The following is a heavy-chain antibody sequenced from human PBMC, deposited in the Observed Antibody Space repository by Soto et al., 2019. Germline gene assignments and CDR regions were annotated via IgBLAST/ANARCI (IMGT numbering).Heavy chain of an antibody. CDR2: INAGNGNT. Sequence: QVQLVQSGAEEKKPGASVKVSCKASGYTFTSYAMHWVRQAPGQRLEWMGWINAGNGNTKYSQKFQGRVTITRGSSASTAYMELSSLRSEDTAVYYCARARYYYDSSGYYYPFDYWGQGTLVTVSS. CDR3: ARARYYYDSSGYYYPFDY. D-gene: IGHD3-22*01. J-gene: IGHJ4*02. CDR1: GYTFTSYA. V-gene: IGHV1-3*05.